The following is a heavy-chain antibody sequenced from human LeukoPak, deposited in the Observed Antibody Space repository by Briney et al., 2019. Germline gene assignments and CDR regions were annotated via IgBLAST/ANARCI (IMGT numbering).Heavy chain of an antibody. CDR2: IRFDASNK. D-gene: IGHD2-2*01. CDR1: GFTFSSYG. CDR3: ARDPEYCSSTSCSHFDY. J-gene: IGHJ4*02. Sequence: GGSLRLSCAASGFTFSSYGMHWVRQAPGKGLEWVSFIRFDASNKYYADSVKGRFTISRDNSENTLSLQMNSLRAEDTAVYYCARDPEYCSSTSCSHFDYWGQGTLVTVSS. V-gene: IGHV3-30*02.